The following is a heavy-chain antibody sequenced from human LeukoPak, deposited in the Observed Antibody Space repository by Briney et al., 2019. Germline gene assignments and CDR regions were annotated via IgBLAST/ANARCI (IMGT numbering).Heavy chain of an antibody. D-gene: IGHD2-2*01. J-gene: IGHJ4*02. CDR3: ARGGYCTSTSCFLPDY. CDR1: GYTFTSYY. Sequence: ASVKVSCKASGYTFTSYYMHWVRQAPGQGLEWMGWINPNSGGTKFAQKFQGRVTVTRDTSIRTAYMELSRLRSDDTAVYYCARGGYCTSTSCFLPDYWGQGTLVTVSS. V-gene: IGHV1-2*02. CDR2: INPNSGGT.